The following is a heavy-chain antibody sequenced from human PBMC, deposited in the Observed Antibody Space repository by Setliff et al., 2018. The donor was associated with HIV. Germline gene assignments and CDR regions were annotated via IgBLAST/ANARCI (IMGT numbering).Heavy chain of an antibody. J-gene: IGHJ6*03. CDR2: IYYSGTT. D-gene: IGHD3-3*01. V-gene: IGHV4-39*01. CDR3: ARGTAYYNFWSGYSQDYYYYMDV. Sequence: SETLSLTCTVSGGSISSSSYYWGWIRQPPGKGLEWIGSIYYSGTTYYNPSLKSRVTISVDRSKNQFSLKLGSVTAADTAVYYCARGTAYYNFWSGYSQDYYYYMDVWGKGTTVTVSS. CDR1: GGSISSSSYY.